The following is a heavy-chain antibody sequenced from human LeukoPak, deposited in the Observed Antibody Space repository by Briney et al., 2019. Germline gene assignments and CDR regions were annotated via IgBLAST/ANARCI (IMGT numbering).Heavy chain of an antibody. Sequence: PGRSLRLSCAASGFTFSSYWMHWVRQAPGKGLEWVSVIYSGGSTYYADSVKGRFTISRDNSKNTLYLQMNSLRAEDTAVYYCARSISLDYVWGSYPLDYWGQGTLVTVSS. CDR2: IYSGGST. CDR3: ARSISLDYVWGSYPLDY. CDR1: GFTFSSYW. J-gene: IGHJ4*02. V-gene: IGHV3-66*01. D-gene: IGHD3-16*02.